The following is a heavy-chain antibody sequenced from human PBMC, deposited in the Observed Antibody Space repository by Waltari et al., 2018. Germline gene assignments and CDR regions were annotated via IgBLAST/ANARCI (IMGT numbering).Heavy chain of an antibody. CDR2: IIPIIDTA. CDR1: GGTFNTYA. CDR3: AGPRGIHLWSFDD. J-gene: IGHJ4*02. V-gene: IGHV1-69*04. Sequence: QVQLVQSGAEVKRPGSSVKVSCKASGGTFNTYAINWVRQAPGLGLEWMGRIIPIIDTAGYAQKFQDRVTFTADRVTGTAYMELSSLRPDDTGMYYCAGPRGIHLWSFDDWGQGTLVIVSS. D-gene: IGHD5-18*01.